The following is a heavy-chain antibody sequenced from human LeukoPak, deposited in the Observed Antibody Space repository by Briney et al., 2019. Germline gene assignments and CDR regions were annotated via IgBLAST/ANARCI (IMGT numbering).Heavy chain of an antibody. V-gene: IGHV1-46*01. J-gene: IGHJ6*03. Sequence: ASVKVSCKASGYTFTNYCMHWVRQAPGQGLEWMGIINPSGGSTSYAQKFQGRVTMTRDTSTSTVYMELSSLRSEDTAVYYRAREVSSAARYYYYMDVWGKGTTVTISS. CDR1: GYTFTNYC. CDR3: AREVSSAARYYYYMDV. CDR2: INPSGGST. D-gene: IGHD2-2*01.